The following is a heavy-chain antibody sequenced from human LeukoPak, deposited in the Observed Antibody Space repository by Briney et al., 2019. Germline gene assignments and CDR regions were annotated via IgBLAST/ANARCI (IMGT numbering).Heavy chain of an antibody. V-gene: IGHV1-69*13. Sequence: SVKVSCKASGGTFSSYAINWVRQAPGQGLKWMGGIIPIFGTANYAQKFQGRVTITADEYTSTAYMELSSLRSEDTAVYYCARGRCSGGSCYLYAFDIWGQGTMVTVSS. CDR3: ARGRCSGGSCYLYAFDI. D-gene: IGHD2-15*01. CDR1: GGTFSSYA. CDR2: IIPIFGTA. J-gene: IGHJ3*02.